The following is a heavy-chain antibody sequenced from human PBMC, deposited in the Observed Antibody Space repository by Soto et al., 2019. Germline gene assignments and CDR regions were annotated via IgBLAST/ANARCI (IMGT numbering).Heavy chain of an antibody. D-gene: IGHD3-22*01. CDR3: ARDYYYDSSGWDGHAFDI. J-gene: IGHJ3*02. V-gene: IGHV4-59*01. Sequence: PSETLSLTCTVSGGSISSYYWSWIRQPPGKGLEWIGYIYYSGSTNYNPSLKSRVTISVDTSKNQFSLKLSSVTAADTAVYYCARDYYYDSSGWDGHAFDIWGQGTMVT. CDR1: GGSISSYY. CDR2: IYYSGST.